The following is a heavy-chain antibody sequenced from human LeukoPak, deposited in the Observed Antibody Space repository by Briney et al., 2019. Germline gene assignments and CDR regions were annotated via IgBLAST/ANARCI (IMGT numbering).Heavy chain of an antibody. CDR1: GFTFSSYN. J-gene: IGHJ3*02. V-gene: IGHV3-21*01. D-gene: IGHD4-17*01. CDR2: IGSRTSYI. CDR3: ARDTKSGYGDYGAFDI. Sequence: GGSLRLSCAASGFTFSSYNMNWVRQAPGKGLEWVSSIGSRTSYIYLADSMKGRFTISRDDAKTPLYLQMSSLRAEDTAVYYCARDTKSGYGDYGAFDIWGQGTRVTVSS.